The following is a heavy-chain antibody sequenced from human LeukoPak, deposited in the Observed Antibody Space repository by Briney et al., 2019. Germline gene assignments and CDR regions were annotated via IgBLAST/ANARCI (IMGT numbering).Heavy chain of an antibody. CDR3: ARVDSYNNGWLDF. Sequence: GGSLRLSCKATGFTFSSNWMSWVRQAPGKGLEWVANIRQDGSVKKYVDSVKGRFTISRDNAKNSLDLQMNSLRAEDTAVYYCARVDSYNNGWLDFWGQGTLVTVSA. J-gene: IGHJ4*02. V-gene: IGHV3-7*04. CDR1: GFTFSSNW. D-gene: IGHD6-19*01. CDR2: IRQDGSVK.